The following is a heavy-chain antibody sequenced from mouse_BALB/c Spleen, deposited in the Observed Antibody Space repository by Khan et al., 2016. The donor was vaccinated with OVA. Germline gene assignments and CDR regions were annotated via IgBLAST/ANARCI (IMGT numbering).Heavy chain of an antibody. CDR2: IDPANGNT. V-gene: IGHV14-3*02. CDR3: ARNVGYAVDY. D-gene: IGHD2-3*01. Sequence: VQLQQSGAELVKSGASVKLSCTASGFNIKDTYLHWVKQRPEQGLEWIGRIDPANGNTKYDPKFQGKATITTDTSSNTAYLQLSSLTSEDTAVYYCARNVGYAVDYWGQGTTLTVSS. CDR1: GFNIKDTY. J-gene: IGHJ2*01.